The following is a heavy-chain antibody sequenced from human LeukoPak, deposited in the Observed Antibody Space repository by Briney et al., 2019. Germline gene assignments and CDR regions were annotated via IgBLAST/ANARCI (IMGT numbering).Heavy chain of an antibody. V-gene: IGHV4-34*01. CDR2: INHSGIT. CDR3: ARDTTVTTRSV. Sequence: SETLSLTCAVYGGSFSGYYWSWIRQPPGKGLEWIGEINHSGITNYNPSLKSRVTISVDTSKNQFSLKLSSVTAADTAVYYCARDTTVTTRSVWGQGTLVTVSS. J-gene: IGHJ4*02. D-gene: IGHD4-17*01. CDR1: GGSFSGYY.